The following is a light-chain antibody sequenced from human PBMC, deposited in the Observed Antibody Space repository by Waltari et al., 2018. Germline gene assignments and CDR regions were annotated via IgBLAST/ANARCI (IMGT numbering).Light chain of an antibody. J-gene: IGKJ4*01. V-gene: IGKV3-20*01. CDR1: QSVSSSY. CDR2: GAS. Sequence: EIVLTQSPGTRSLSPGERATLSCRASQSVSSSYLAWYQQKPGQAPRLLIYGASSRATGIPDRFSGSGSGTDFTLTISRLEPEDFAVYYCQQYGSSSLTFGGGTQVEIK. CDR3: QQYGSSSLT.